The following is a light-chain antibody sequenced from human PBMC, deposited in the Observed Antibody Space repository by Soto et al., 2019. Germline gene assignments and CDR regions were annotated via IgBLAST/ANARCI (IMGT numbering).Light chain of an antibody. CDR1: SSNIGAGYD. CDR3: QSYDTSPSGYV. Sequence: QSVLTQPPSVSGAPGQRVTISCTGSSSNIGAGYDVHWYQQLPGTAPKLLIYANNHRPAGVPDRFSASKSGTSASLAITGLQAEDEADYYCQSYDTSPSGYVFGTGTKLTVL. V-gene: IGLV1-40*01. J-gene: IGLJ1*01. CDR2: ANN.